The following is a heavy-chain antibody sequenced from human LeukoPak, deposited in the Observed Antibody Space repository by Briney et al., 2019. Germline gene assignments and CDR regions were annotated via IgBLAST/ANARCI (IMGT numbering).Heavy chain of an antibody. CDR2: IYQSGST. Sequence: SETLSLTCSVSGYSIRSGYHWAWFRQAPGKGLEWMGSIYQSGSTYDNLSLKSRVTLSVDTSKNQFSLKLSSVTAADTAVYYCARDLGYGGIYDAFDIWGQGTMVTVSS. V-gene: IGHV4-38-2*02. J-gene: IGHJ3*02. CDR3: ARDLGYGGIYDAFDI. D-gene: IGHD4-23*01. CDR1: GYSIRSGYH.